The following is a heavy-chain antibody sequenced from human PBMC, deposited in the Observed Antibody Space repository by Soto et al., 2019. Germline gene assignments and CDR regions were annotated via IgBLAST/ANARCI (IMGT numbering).Heavy chain of an antibody. Sequence: PGGSLRLSCAASGFTFSSYGMHWVRQAPGKXLEWVAVIWYDGSNKYYADSVKGRFTISRDNSKNTLYLQMNSLRAEDTAVYYCARDGYGDYSGDYYYGMDVWGQGTTVTVSS. J-gene: IGHJ6*02. V-gene: IGHV3-33*01. CDR3: ARDGYGDYSGDYYYGMDV. D-gene: IGHD4-17*01. CDR1: GFTFSSYG. CDR2: IWYDGSNK.